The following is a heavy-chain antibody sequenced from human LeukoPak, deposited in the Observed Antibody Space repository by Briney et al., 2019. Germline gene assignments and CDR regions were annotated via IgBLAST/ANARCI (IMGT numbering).Heavy chain of an antibody. CDR1: GGSISSYY. D-gene: IGHD2-2*01. CDR3: ARERGGDIVVVPAAHDAFDI. Sequence: SETLSLTCTVSGGSISSYYWGWIRQPPGKGLEWIGSIYYSGSTYYNPSLKSRVTISVDTSKNQFSLKLSSVTAADTAVYYCARERGGDIVVVPAAHDAFDIWGQGTMVTVSS. J-gene: IGHJ3*02. V-gene: IGHV4-39*07. CDR2: IYYSGST.